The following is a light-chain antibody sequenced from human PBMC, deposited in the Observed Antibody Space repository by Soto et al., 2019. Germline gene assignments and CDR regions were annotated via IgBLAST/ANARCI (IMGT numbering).Light chain of an antibody. CDR1: QSINNRY. Sequence: EIVLTQSPGTLSLSPGERATLSCRASQSINNRYLAWYQQKPGQAPRLLIYAASSRATGIPDRFSGSGSGTEFTLTISRLEPEDFAGYYCQQFGSSPGFTFGPGTKVDIK. V-gene: IGKV3-20*01. CDR2: AAS. J-gene: IGKJ3*01. CDR3: QQFGSSPGFT.